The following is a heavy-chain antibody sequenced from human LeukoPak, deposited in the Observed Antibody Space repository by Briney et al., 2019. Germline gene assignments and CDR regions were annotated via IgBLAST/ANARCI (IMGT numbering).Heavy chain of an antibody. CDR2: IYYSGST. CDR1: GGSISSYY. D-gene: IGHD3-10*01. J-gene: IGHJ4*02. Sequence: SETLSLTCTVSGGSISSYYWSWIRQPPGKGLEWIGYIYYSGSTNYNPSLTSRVTISVDTSKNQFSLKLSSLTAADTAVYYCARVGQLWFENQCYFDYWGQGTLVTVSS. CDR3: ARVGQLWFENQCYFDY. V-gene: IGHV4-59*01.